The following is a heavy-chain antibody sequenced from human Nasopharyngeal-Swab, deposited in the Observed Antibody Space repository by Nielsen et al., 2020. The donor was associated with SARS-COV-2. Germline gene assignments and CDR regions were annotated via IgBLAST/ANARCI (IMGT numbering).Heavy chain of an antibody. V-gene: IGHV7-4-1*01. D-gene: IGHD5-24*01. CDR1: GYTLTTFA. J-gene: IGHJ4*02. CDR2: INTNTGNP. Sequence: ASVNVSCKPSGYTLTTFAINWVRQAPGQGLEWMGWINTNTGNPTYAQGFTGRFVFSLDTSVSTAYYCARVLGRGGSNYHFEYWGQGTLVTVSS. CDR3: Y.